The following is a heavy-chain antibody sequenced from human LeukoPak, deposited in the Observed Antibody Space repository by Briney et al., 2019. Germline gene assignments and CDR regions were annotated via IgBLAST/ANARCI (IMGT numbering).Heavy chain of an antibody. CDR1: GYTFTSYY. V-gene: IGHV1-46*01. J-gene: IGHJ4*02. CDR3: ARVARIAAAARFDY. D-gene: IGHD6-13*01. CDR2: INPSGGST. Sequence: ASVTVSCKASGYTFTSYYMHWVRQAPGQGLEWMGIINPSGGSTSYAQKFQGRVTMTRDMSTSTVYMELSRLRSDDTAVYYCARVARIAAAARFDYWGQGTLVTVSS.